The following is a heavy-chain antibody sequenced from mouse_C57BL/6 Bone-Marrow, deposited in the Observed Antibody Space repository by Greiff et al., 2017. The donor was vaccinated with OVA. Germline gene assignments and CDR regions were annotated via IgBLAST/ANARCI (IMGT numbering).Heavy chain of an antibody. D-gene: IGHD1-1*01. CDR3: AREGYYYGSSYGFDY. Sequence: EVHLVESGGGLVQPGGSLSLSCAASGFTFTDYYMSWVRQPPGKALEWLGFIRNKANGYTTEYSASVKGRFTISRDNSQSILYLQMNALRAEDTATYYCAREGYYYGSSYGFDYWGQGTTLTVSS. CDR2: IRNKANGYTT. J-gene: IGHJ2*01. V-gene: IGHV7-3*01. CDR1: GFTFTDYY.